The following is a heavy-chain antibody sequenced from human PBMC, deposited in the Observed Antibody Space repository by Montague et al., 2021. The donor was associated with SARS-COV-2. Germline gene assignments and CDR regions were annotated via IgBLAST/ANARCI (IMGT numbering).Heavy chain of an antibody. Sequence: SETLSLTCGVSGGSINDYYWGWVRQSPGKGLEWIGYIYYSGSVTTSYNPSLKSRVSISVDTSENQFPLKLTSVTAADTAVYYCARRGGGEVFARFMYWYFDVWSRGSLVTISS. CDR3: ARRGGGEVFARFMYWYFDV. J-gene: IGHJ2*01. CDR1: GGSINDYY. CDR2: IYYSGSVTT. V-gene: IGHV4-59*13. D-gene: IGHD2-21*01.